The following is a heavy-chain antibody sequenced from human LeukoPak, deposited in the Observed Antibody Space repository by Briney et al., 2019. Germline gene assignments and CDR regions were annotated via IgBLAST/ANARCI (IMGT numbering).Heavy chain of an antibody. Sequence: ASVKVSXKASGYTFTSYGISWVRQAPGQGLEWMGWISAYNGNTNYAQKLQGRVTMTTDTSTSTAYMELRSLRSDDTAVYYCARGRGDFWSGYYPSDYWGQGTLVTVSS. CDR1: GYTFTSYG. CDR3: ARGRGDFWSGYYPSDY. J-gene: IGHJ4*02. CDR2: ISAYNGNT. D-gene: IGHD3-3*01. V-gene: IGHV1-18*01.